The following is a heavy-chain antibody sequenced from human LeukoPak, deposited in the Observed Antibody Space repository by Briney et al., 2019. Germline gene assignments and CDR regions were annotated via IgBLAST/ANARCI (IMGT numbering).Heavy chain of an antibody. V-gene: IGHV3-23*01. J-gene: IGHJ4*02. Sequence: GSLRLSNAASGFTISSYAMSWVRQAAGKGLGWVSAISGSGGSTYYADSVKGRFTISRDNSNNTLYLQMISLRAEDTAVYYCAKLERYFDFDYGGEGTLVTVSS. CDR1: GFTISSYA. CDR2: ISGSGGST. D-gene: IGHD3-9*01. CDR3: AKLERYFDFDY.